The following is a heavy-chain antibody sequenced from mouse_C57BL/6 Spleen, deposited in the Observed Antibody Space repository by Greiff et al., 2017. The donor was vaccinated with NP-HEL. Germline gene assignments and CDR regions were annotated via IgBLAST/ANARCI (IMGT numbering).Heavy chain of an antibody. V-gene: IGHV1-82*01. CDR2: IYPGDGDT. J-gene: IGHJ2*01. Sequence: QVQLQQSGPELVKPGASVKISCKASGYAFSSSWMNWVKQRPGKGLEWIGRIYPGDGDTNYNGKFKGKATLTADKSSSTAYMQLSSLTSEDSAVYFCAEGFYYYGSSWGQGTTLTVSS. D-gene: IGHD1-1*01. CDR3: AEGFYYYGSS. CDR1: GYAFSSSW.